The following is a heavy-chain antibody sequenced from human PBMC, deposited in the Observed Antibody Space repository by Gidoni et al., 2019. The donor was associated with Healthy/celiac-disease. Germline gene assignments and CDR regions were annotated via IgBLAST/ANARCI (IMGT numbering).Heavy chain of an antibody. CDR2: IYSGGST. D-gene: IGHD3-22*01. J-gene: IGHJ4*02. Sequence: EVQLVESGGGLVQPGGSLRLSCAASGVTVRSNYISWVRQAPGKGLEWVSVIYSGGSTYYADSVKGRFTISRDNSKNTLYLQMNSLRAEDTAVYYCARDKGDYYDSSGYYSYYFDYWGQGTLVTVSS. V-gene: IGHV3-66*02. CDR3: ARDKGDYYDSSGYYSYYFDY. CDR1: GVTVRSNY.